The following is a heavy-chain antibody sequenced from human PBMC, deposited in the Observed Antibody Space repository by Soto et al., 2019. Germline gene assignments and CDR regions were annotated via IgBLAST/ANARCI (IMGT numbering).Heavy chain of an antibody. D-gene: IGHD6-19*01. CDR1: GFTFINYA. J-gene: IGHJ4*02. CDR3: AKDYGSSRYFFDY. Sequence: GSLRLSCAASGFTFINYAMTWVRQAPGEGLEWVSTISGNGANTHYADSVKGRFSISRDSSKNTLYIQMNSLRAEDTAVYYCAKDYGSSRYFFDYWGQGALVTVSS. CDR2: ISGNGANT. V-gene: IGHV3-23*01.